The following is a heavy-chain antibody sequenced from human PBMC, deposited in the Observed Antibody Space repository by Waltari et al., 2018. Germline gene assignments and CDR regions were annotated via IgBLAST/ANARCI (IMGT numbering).Heavy chain of an antibody. CDR1: GSSFHNYW. CDR2: VRPDNSDT. CDR3: ARHTEDDNGDD. D-gene: IGHD1-1*01. V-gene: IGHV5-51*01. J-gene: IGHJ4*02. Sequence: QLVQPGTEVTTPGESLMIPCKTFGSSFHNYWIRWVRQRPGKGLEWMGIVRPDNSDTRYSPSFRGQVTISADKSISIAYRQWSSLKASDNAIYYCARHTEDDNGDDWGQGTLVTVSS.